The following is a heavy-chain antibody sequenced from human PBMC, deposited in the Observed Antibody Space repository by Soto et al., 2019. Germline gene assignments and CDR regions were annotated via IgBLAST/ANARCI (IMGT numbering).Heavy chain of an antibody. D-gene: IGHD3-3*01. J-gene: IGHJ6*03. Sequence: SVKVSCKASGGTFSSYAISWVRQAPGQGLEWMGGIIPIFGTANYAQKFQGRVTITADESTSTAYMELSSLRSEDTAVYYCAKNVQYDFWSGPLYYYYYMDVWGKGTTVTVSS. CDR3: AKNVQYDFWSGPLYYYYYMDV. CDR2: IIPIFGTA. CDR1: GGTFSSYA. V-gene: IGHV1-69*13.